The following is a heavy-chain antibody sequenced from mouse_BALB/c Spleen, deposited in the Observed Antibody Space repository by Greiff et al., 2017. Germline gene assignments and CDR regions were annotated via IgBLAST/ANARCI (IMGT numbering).Heavy chain of an antibody. CDR3: AREHYYAYAMDY. CDR2: ISSGSSTI. V-gene: IGHV5-17*02. J-gene: IGHJ4*01. CDR1: GFTFSSFG. Sequence: EVKVVESGGGLVQPGGSRKLSCAASGFTFSSFGMHWVRQAPEKGLEWVAYISSGSSTIYYADTVKGRFTISRDNPKNTLFLQMTSLRSEDTAMYYCAREHYYAYAMDYWGQGTSVTVSS. D-gene: IGHD1-2*01.